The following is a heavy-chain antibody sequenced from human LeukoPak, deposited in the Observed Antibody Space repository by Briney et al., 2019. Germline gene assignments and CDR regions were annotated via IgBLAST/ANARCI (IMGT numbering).Heavy chain of an antibody. CDR1: GGSISSYY. V-gene: IGHV4-59*01. CDR3: ARGGIAVAGTLGY. Sequence: SETLSLTXAVSGGSISSYYWSWIRQPPGKGLEWIGYIYYSGSTNDNPSLKSRVTISVDTSKNQFSLKLSSVTAADTAVYYCARGGIAVAGTLGYWGQGTLVTVSS. J-gene: IGHJ4*02. CDR2: IYYSGST. D-gene: IGHD6-19*01.